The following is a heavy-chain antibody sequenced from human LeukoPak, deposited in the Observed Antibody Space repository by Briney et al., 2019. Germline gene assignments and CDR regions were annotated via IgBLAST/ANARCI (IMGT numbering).Heavy chain of an antibody. J-gene: IGHJ6*02. CDR1: GFTFSSYW. V-gene: IGHV3-7*03. D-gene: IGHD3-22*01. Sequence: GGSLRLSCAASGFTFSSYWMSWVRQAPGKGLEWVANIKQDGSEKYYVDSVKGRFTISRDNAKNTLYLQMNSLRAEDTAVYYCARDSLLWHSSGSGYGMDVWGQGTTVTVSS. CDR2: IKQDGSEK. CDR3: ARDSLLWHSSGSGYGMDV.